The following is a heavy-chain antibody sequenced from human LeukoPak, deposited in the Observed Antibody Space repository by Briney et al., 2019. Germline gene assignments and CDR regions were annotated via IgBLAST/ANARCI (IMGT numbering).Heavy chain of an antibody. V-gene: IGHV4-39*07. CDR1: GGSISSGSYY. Sequence: SETLSLTCTVSGGSISSGSYYWGWIRQPPGKGLEWIGSIYYSGSTYYKPSLKSRVTISLDTSKNHFSLKLSSVTAADTAVYYCARTTEGGYTYGYFYYYYMDVWGKGTTVTISS. CDR3: ARTTEGGYTYGYFYYYYMDV. J-gene: IGHJ6*03. D-gene: IGHD5-18*01. CDR2: IYYSGST.